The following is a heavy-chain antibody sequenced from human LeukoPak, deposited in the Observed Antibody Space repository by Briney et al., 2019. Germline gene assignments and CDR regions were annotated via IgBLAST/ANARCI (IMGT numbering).Heavy chain of an antibody. V-gene: IGHV4-38-2*02. Sequence: SETLSLTCAVFGYSISSGYYWGWIRQPPGKGLEWIGSIYHSGSTYYNPSLKSRVTISVDTSKNQFSLKLSSVTAADTAVYYCARDLMTTVTPGDYWGQGTLVTVSS. D-gene: IGHD4-17*01. CDR3: ARDLMTTVTPGDY. CDR1: GYSISSGYY. CDR2: IYHSGST. J-gene: IGHJ4*02.